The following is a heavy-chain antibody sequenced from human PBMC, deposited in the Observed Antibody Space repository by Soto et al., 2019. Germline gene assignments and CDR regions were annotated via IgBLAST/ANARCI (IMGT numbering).Heavy chain of an antibody. D-gene: IGHD5-18*01. J-gene: IGHJ5*02. CDR1: GGTFSSYA. V-gene: IGHV1-69*13. CDR2: IIPIFGTA. Sequence: ASVKVSCKASGGTFSSYAISWVRQAPGQGLEWMGGIIPIFGTANYAQKFQGRVTITADESTSTAYMELSSLRSEDTAVYYCARGPRSSSWIQLWLPGGWFDPWGQGTLVTVS. CDR3: ARGPRSSSWIQLWLPGGWFDP.